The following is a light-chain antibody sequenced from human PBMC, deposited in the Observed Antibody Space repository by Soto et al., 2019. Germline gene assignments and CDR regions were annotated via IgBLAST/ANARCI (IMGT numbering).Light chain of an antibody. CDR1: QSVRSSY. J-gene: IGKJ3*01. Sequence: EIVLTQSPGTLSLSPGERATLACRASQSVRSSYLAWYQQKPGQAPMLLIYGASTRATGIPDRFSGSGSGTDFTLTVSRLEPENFAVYYCEQYGSSPQLTFGPGTKVDIK. CDR2: GAS. V-gene: IGKV3-20*01. CDR3: EQYGSSPQLT.